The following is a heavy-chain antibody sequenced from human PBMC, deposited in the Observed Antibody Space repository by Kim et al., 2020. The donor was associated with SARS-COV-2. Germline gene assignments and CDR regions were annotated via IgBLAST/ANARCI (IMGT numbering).Heavy chain of an antibody. CDR3: ATIPVRGVIRNYYYYGMDV. Sequence: SRVTISVDTSKNQFSLKLSSVTAADTAVYYCATIPVRGVIRNYYYYGMDVWGQGTTVTVSS. V-gene: IGHV4-59*01. J-gene: IGHJ6*02. D-gene: IGHD3-10*01.